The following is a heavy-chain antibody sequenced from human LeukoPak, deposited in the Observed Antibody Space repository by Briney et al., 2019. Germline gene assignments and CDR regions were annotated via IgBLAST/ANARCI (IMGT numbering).Heavy chain of an antibody. V-gene: IGHV3-23*01. J-gene: IGHJ4*02. CDR3: ATHYYGSGSYYVELHRGY. Sequence: GGSLRLSCAASGFTFSSYAMSWVRQAPGKGLEWVSAISGSGGSTYYADSVKGRFTISRDNSKNTLYLQMNSLRAEDTAVYYCATHYYGSGSYYVELHRGYWGQGTLVTVSS. CDR2: ISGSGGST. CDR1: GFTFSSYA. D-gene: IGHD3-10*01.